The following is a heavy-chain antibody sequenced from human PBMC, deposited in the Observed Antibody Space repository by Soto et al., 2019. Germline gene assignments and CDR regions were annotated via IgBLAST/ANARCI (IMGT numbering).Heavy chain of an antibody. Sequence: SETLSLTCTVSGVSINNHHWSWIRQPPGKGLEWIAFRHHDGSANNNPSLKSRVTMSLDTSRNQFSLNLSSMTAADTAVYYCARHLRGASTSYAFDYWGQGIVVTVSS. CDR1: GVSINNHH. J-gene: IGHJ4*02. CDR3: ARHLRGASTSYAFDY. V-gene: IGHV4-59*08. D-gene: IGHD2-2*01. CDR2: RHHDGSA.